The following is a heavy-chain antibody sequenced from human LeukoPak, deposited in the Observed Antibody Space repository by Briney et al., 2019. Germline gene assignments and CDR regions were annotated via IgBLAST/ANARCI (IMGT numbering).Heavy chain of an antibody. D-gene: IGHD3-22*01. CDR3: ARSPGSYYYDRDGAFDI. V-gene: IGHV3-30-3*01. CDR1: GFSFSTYA. Sequence: PARSLRLSCAASGFSFSTYAMHWVRQAPGKGLEWVAVISSDGSNKYCTNSVKGRFTISRDNSKNMVYLQMNSLRAEDTAVYYCARSPGSYYYDRDGAFDIWGQGTMVTVSS. J-gene: IGHJ3*02. CDR2: ISSDGSNK.